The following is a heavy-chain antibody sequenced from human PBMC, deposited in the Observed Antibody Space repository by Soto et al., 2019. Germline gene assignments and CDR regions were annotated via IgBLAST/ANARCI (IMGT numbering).Heavy chain of an antibody. CDR3: ARPHRVHLDYGMDV. CDR1: GYSFTSYW. Sequence: GESLKISCNGSGYSFTSYWISWVRQMPGKGLEWMGRIDPSDSYTNYSPSFQGHVTISADKSISTAYLQWSSLKASDTAMYYCARPHRVHLDYGMDVWGQGTTVTVSS. CDR2: IDPSDSYT. J-gene: IGHJ6*02. V-gene: IGHV5-10-1*01.